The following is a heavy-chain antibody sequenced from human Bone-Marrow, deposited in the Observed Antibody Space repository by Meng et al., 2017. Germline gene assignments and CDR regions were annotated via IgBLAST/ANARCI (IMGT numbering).Heavy chain of an antibody. Sequence: QVQLQEAGPGLGKPAQSRALTGTVAGGPISSGDYYWSWIRQPPGKGLEWIGYIYNSGSTYYNPSLKSRVVISVDTSKNQFSLKLNAVSAADTAVYFCARVGGCSGGSCSHRLFDNWGQGTLVTVSS. J-gene: IGHJ4*02. CDR3: ARVGGCSGGSCSHRLFDN. CDR1: GGPISSGDYY. D-gene: IGHD2-15*01. V-gene: IGHV4-30-4*01. CDR2: IYNSGST.